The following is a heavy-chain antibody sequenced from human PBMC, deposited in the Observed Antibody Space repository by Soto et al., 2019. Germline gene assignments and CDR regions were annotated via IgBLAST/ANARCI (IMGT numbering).Heavy chain of an antibody. Sequence: SETLSLTCTVSGASISAYAWSWIRQPAGKGLEWIGRLYSSGNTNYNPSFKSRLTMSADTSKNQFSLKLSSVTAADTAVYYCARGPYSSGWYGVDYRGQVTLVTVSS. J-gene: IGHJ4*02. CDR3: ARGPYSSGWYGVDY. CDR2: LYSSGNT. CDR1: GASISAYA. V-gene: IGHV4-4*07. D-gene: IGHD6-19*01.